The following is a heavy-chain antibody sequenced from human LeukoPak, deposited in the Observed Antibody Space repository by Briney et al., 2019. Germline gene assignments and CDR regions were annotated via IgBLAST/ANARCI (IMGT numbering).Heavy chain of an antibody. Sequence: PGGSLRLSCAASGFTFSSYGMHWVRQAPGKGLEWVSSVSSGSTYMYYADSVKGRFTISRDNAQNSMYLQMNSLRAEDTAVYYCARGRPHGNDYWGQGTLVTVSS. J-gene: IGHJ4*02. CDR1: GFTFSSYG. D-gene: IGHD4-23*01. CDR2: VSSGSTYM. CDR3: ARGRPHGNDY. V-gene: IGHV3-21*01.